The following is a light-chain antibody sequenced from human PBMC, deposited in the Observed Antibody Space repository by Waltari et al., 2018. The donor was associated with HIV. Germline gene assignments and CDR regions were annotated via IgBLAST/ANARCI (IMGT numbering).Light chain of an antibody. CDR2: KDS. CDR1: ALPKQY. CDR3: QSADSSGTYPDV. J-gene: IGLJ1*01. Sequence: SYELTQPPSVSVSPGQTARITCSGDALPKQYAYWYQQKPGQAPVLVIYKDSERPSGIPERFSGSSSGTTVTLTISGVQAEDEADYYCQSADSSGTYPDVFGTGTKVTVL. V-gene: IGLV3-25*03.